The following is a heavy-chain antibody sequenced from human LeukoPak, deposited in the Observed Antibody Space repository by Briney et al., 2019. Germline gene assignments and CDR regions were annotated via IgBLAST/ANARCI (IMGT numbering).Heavy chain of an antibody. CDR2: IIPIFGTA. CDR3: ARGGSSWHNYYYYYMDV. CDR1: GGTFSSYA. V-gene: IGHV1-69*13. D-gene: IGHD6-13*01. Sequence: GASVKVSCKASGGTFSSYAISWVRQAPGQGLEWMGGIIPIFGTANYAQKFQGRVTITADESTSTAYMELSSLRSEDTAVYYCARGGSSWHNYYYYYMDVWGKGTTVTISS. J-gene: IGHJ6*03.